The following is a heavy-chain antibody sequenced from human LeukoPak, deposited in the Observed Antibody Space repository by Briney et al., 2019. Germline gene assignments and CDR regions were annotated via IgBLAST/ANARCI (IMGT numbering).Heavy chain of an antibody. CDR1: GGSISSYY. J-gene: IGHJ4*02. D-gene: IGHD1-7*01. V-gene: IGHV4-59*12. Sequence: SETLSLTCTVSGGSISSYYWSWIRQPPGKGLEWIGCIYYSGSTNYNPSLKSRVNISLDTSKNQFSLKLSSVTAADTAMFYCARLYGNFQNYYDYWGQGTLVAVSS. CDR3: ARLYGNFQNYYDY. CDR2: IYYSGST.